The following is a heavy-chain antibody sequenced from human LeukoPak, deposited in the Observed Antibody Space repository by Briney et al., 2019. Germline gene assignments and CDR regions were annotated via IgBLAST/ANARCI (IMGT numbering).Heavy chain of an antibody. CDR2: INPNSGGT. CDR3: AREGMVRAGGWFDP. CDR1: GYTFTDYS. V-gene: IGHV1-2*02. J-gene: IGHJ5*02. D-gene: IGHD3-10*01. Sequence: ASVKVSCKASGYTFTDYSIHWVRQAPGQGLEWMGWINPNSGGTNYAQIFQGRVTMTSDTSITTAYMELSRLRSDDTAVYYCAREGMVRAGGWFDPWGQGTLVTVSS.